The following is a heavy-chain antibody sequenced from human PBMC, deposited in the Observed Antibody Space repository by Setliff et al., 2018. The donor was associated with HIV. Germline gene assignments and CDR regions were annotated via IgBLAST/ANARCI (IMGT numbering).Heavy chain of an antibody. CDR3: ARGGHYSGSYLPRDYYMDV. J-gene: IGHJ6*03. CDR2: INPSGGST. CDR1: GYTFTNFY. D-gene: IGHD1-26*01. Sequence: GASVKVSCKASGYTFTNFYIHWVRQAPGQGLEWLGMINPSGGSTTYAQKFQGRVTMTRDTFTSTVYMDLSSLRSEDTAVYYCARGGHYSGSYLPRDYYMDVWGKGTTVTSP. V-gene: IGHV1-46*01.